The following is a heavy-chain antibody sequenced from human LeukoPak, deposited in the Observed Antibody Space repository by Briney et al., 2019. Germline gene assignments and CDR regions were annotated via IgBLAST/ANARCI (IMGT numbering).Heavy chain of an antibody. Sequence: ASVNVSFKASGYTFTSYAMHWVRQAPGQRLEWMGWINAGNGNTKYSQKFQGRVTITRDTSASTAYMELSSLRSEDTAVYYCARGPPPYRWWLRYMFDYWGQGTLVTVSS. CDR1: GYTFTSYA. D-gene: IGHD5-12*01. V-gene: IGHV1-3*01. J-gene: IGHJ4*02. CDR2: INAGNGNT. CDR3: ARGPPPYRWWLRYMFDY.